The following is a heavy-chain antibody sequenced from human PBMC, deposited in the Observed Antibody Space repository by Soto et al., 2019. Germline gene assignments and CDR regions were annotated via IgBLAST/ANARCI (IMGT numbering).Heavy chain of an antibody. CDR3: AKGDWDNSGWYDAFDI. V-gene: IGHV3-30-3*01. Sequence: GGSLRLSCAASGFTYSTYTMHWVRQAPGKGLEWVAVISYDGNNKFYADSVKGRFTISRDSTKQTLYLQMNSLRAEDTAVYYCAKGDWDNSGWYDAFDIWGQGTMVTVSS. D-gene: IGHD6-19*01. CDR1: GFTYSTYT. CDR2: ISYDGNNK. J-gene: IGHJ3*02.